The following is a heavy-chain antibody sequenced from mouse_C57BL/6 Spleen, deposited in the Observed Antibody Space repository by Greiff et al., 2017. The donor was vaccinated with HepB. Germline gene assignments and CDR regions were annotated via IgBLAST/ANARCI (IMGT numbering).Heavy chain of an antibody. Sequence: EVKVVESGGGLVQPGGSMKLSCVASGFTFSNYWMNWVSQSPEKGLEWVAQIRLKSDNHATHYAESVKGRFTISRDDSKSSVYLQMNNLRAEVTGIYYCTGGLTLFDYWGQGTTLTVSS. V-gene: IGHV6-3*01. D-gene: IGHD3-1*01. J-gene: IGHJ2*01. CDR3: TGGLTLFDY. CDR1: GFTFSNYW. CDR2: IRLKSDNHAT.